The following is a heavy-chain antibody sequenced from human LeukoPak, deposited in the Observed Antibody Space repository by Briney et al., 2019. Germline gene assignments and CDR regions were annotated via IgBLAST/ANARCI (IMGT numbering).Heavy chain of an antibody. V-gene: IGHV3-15*04. Sequence: PGGSLRLSCAASDFTLTNAWMSWVRQAPGKGLEWVGRIGSKTAGGSLDYAAPVKGRFTISRDDSRNMLFLQMNSLKTEDTAVYYCTTRGVGRWGQGTLVTVSS. D-gene: IGHD3-10*01. J-gene: IGHJ4*01. CDR2: IGSKTAGGSL. CDR3: TTRGVGR. CDR1: DFTLTNAW.